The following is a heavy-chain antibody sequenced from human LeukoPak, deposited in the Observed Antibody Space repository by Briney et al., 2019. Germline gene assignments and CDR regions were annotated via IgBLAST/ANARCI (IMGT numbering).Heavy chain of an antibody. CDR1: GGSISSGGYY. CDR3: ATHYITSGWHYFDY. J-gene: IGHJ4*02. D-gene: IGHD6-19*01. V-gene: IGHV4-61*08. Sequence: KTSQTLSLTCTVSGGSISSGGYYWSWIRQHPGKGLEWIGYIHYSGTTNYNPSLKSRVTMSVDTSKNQFSLKLSSVTAADTAVYYCATHYITSGWHYFDYWGQGTLVTVSS. CDR2: IHYSGTT.